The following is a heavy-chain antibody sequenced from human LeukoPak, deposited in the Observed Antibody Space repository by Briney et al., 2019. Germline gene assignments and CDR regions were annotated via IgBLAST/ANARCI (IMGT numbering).Heavy chain of an antibody. J-gene: IGHJ3*02. D-gene: IGHD3-22*01. CDR3: ASNSGYGLNGAFDI. Sequence: GGSLRLSCAASGFTFSDCYMNWIRQAPGKGLEWVSYISSSGSTTYYADSVQGRFTISRDNAKNSLYLQMDSLRAEDTAVYYCASNSGYGLNGAFDIWGQGTMVTVSS. CDR1: GFTFSDCY. CDR2: ISSSGSTT. V-gene: IGHV3-11*01.